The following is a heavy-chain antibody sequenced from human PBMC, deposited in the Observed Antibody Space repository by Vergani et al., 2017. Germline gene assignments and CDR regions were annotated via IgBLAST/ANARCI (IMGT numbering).Heavy chain of an antibody. V-gene: IGHV1-18*04. D-gene: IGHD4-23*01. CDR2: ISDYNGNT. CDR3: ASSTVVTPFIDY. CDR1: GYTFTSYG. Sequence: QVQLVQSGAEVKKPGASVKVSCKASGYTFTSYGISWVRQAPGQGLEWMGWISDYNGNTNYAQKLQGRVTMHNDTSTSTAYMELRRLRSDDTAVYYCASSTVVTPFIDYWGQGTLVTVSS. J-gene: IGHJ4*02.